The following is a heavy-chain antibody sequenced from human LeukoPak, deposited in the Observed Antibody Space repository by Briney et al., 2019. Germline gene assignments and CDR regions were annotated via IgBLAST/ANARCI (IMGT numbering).Heavy chain of an antibody. J-gene: IGHJ4*02. CDR2: ISYTGTT. D-gene: IGHD3-10*01. CDR3: AANSADYNTLGSSYKV. CDR1: GFTFSSYE. Sequence: GSLRLSCAASGFTFSSYEMNWVRQAPGKGLEWVGTISYTGTTYYNPSLKSRVTISVDTSKNHFSLKLSSVTAADTAVYYCAANSADYNTLGSSYKVWGQGTLVTVSS. V-gene: IGHV4-59*05.